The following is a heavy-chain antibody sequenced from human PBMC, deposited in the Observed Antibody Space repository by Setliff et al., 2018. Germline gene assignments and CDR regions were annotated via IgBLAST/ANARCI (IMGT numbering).Heavy chain of an antibody. J-gene: IGHJ3*01. CDR1: GDSISSGDYF. CDR3: AREVGTSTSSDAFDV. D-gene: IGHD1-26*01. Sequence: SETLFLTCTVSGDSISSGDYFWSWIRQPPGKGLEWIAYIYHSGSAYYNPSLKSRVTMSVDTSKNQFSLHLTSVTAADTAVYYCAREVGTSTSSDAFDVWGQGMMVTVS. V-gene: IGHV4-30-4*08. CDR2: IYHSGSA.